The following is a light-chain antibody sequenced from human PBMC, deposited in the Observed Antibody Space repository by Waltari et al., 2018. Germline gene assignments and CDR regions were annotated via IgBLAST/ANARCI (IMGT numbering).Light chain of an antibody. CDR3: QQSYSTPPT. Sequence: DSHLTQPPSSLSASVADRVTITGRPSQSISSYLYWYQQKPGKAPKLLIYAASSLQSGVPSRFSGSGSGTDFTLTISSLQPEDFAAYYCQQSYSTPPTFGHGTKVDIK. V-gene: IGKV1-39*01. J-gene: IGKJ3*01. CDR1: QSISSY. CDR2: AAS.